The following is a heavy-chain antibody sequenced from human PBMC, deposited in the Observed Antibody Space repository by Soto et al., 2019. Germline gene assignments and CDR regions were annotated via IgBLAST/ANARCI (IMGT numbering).Heavy chain of an antibody. CDR3: VKSVALFYFFWRAYDTTQDYSTVTAFRRNGSSDL. V-gene: IGHV3-64D*06. Sequence: LRRSCSRSVGTLSRYARHWVRQAQGKGLEYVSAISSNGGSTYYADSVKGRFTISRDNSKNTLYLQMSSLRAEDTPVYYCVKSVALFYFFWRAYDTTQDYSTVTAFRRNGSSDL. J-gene: IGHJ2*01. CDR2: ISSNGGST. CDR1: VGTLSRYA. D-gene: IGHD3-3*01.